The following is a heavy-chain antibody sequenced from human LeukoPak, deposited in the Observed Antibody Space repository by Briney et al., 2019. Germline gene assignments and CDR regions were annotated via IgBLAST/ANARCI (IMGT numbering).Heavy chain of an antibody. Sequence: EASVKVSCKASGYTFSNYGISWVRQAPGQGLEWMGWISVYNGNTVYAQKLRGRVTMTTDTSTSTGYMELRSLRSEDTAVYYCATIRPPPTSPDDYWGQGTLVTVSS. CDR2: ISVYNGNT. J-gene: IGHJ4*02. CDR1: GYTFSNYG. D-gene: IGHD3-3*01. CDR3: ATIRPPPTSPDDY. V-gene: IGHV1-18*01.